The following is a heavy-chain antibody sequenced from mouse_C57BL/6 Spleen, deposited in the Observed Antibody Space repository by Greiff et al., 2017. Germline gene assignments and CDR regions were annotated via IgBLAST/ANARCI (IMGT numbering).Heavy chain of an antibody. CDR3: ARNPSSGYGHYYAMDY. CDR1: GYTFTDYY. Sequence: VQLQESGAELVRPGASVKLSCKASGYTFTDYYINWVKQRPGQGLEWIARIYPGSGNTYYNEKFKGKATLTAEKSSSTAYMQLSSLTSEDSAVYFCARNPSSGYGHYYAMDYWGQGTSVTVSS. D-gene: IGHD3-2*02. CDR2: IYPGSGNT. V-gene: IGHV1-76*01. J-gene: IGHJ4*01.